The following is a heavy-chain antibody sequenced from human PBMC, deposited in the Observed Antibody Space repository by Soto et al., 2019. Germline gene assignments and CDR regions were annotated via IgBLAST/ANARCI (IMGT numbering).Heavy chain of an antibody. CDR1: GGSISSYY. Sequence: SETLSLTCTFSGGSISSYYWSLIRQPPGKGLEWIGYIYYSGSTNYNPSLKSRVTISVDTSKNQFSLKLSSVTAADTAVYYCARAEGTTGTIGWDYYGMDVWGQGTTVTVSS. CDR3: ARAEGTTGTIGWDYYGMDV. J-gene: IGHJ6*02. V-gene: IGHV4-59*01. CDR2: IYYSGST. D-gene: IGHD1-1*01.